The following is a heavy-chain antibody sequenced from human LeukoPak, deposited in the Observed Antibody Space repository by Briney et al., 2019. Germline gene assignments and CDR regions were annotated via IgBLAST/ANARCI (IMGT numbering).Heavy chain of an antibody. V-gene: IGHV1-69*13. D-gene: IGHD2-21*02. CDR2: IIPIFGTA. J-gene: IGHJ4*02. Sequence: GASVTVSCKASGGTFSSYAISWVRQAPGQGLEWMGGIIPIFGTANYAQKFQGRVTITADESTSTAYMELSSLRSEDTAVYYCARGIVVVTAILQGDPYYFDYWGQGTLVTVSS. CDR3: ARGIVVVTAILQGDPYYFDY. CDR1: GGTFSSYA.